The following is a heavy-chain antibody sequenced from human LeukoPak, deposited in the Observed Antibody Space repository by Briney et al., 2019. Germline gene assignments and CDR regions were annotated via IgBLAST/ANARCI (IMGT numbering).Heavy chain of an antibody. Sequence: VASVKVSCKDSGGTFSSYAISWVRQAPGQGLEWMGRIIPIFGTANYAQKFQGRVTITTDESTSTAYMELSSLRSEDTAVYYCASGFRWAYGDYETNWGQGTLVTVSS. CDR3: ASGFRWAYGDYETN. V-gene: IGHV1-69*05. CDR1: GGTFSSYA. CDR2: IIPIFGTA. J-gene: IGHJ4*02. D-gene: IGHD4-17*01.